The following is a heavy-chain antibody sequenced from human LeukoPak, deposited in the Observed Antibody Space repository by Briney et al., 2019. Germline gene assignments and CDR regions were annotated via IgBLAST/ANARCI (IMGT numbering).Heavy chain of an antibody. V-gene: IGHV3-21*01. J-gene: IGHJ4*02. CDR3: ASPRVRGYSYGYDY. CDR1: GFTFSSYW. CDR2: ISSSSSYI. D-gene: IGHD5-18*01. Sequence: GGSLRLSCAASGFTFSSYWMSWVRQAPGKGLEWVSSISSSSSYIYYADSVKGRFTISRDNAKNSLYLQMNSLRAEDTAVYYCASPRVRGYSYGYDYWGQGTLVTVSS.